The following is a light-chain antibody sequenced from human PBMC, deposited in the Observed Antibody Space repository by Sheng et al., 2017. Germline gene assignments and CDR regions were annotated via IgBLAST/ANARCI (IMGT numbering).Light chain of an antibody. CDR3: GTWDSNLSSYV. CDR2: KNN. CDR1: DSKMGNNF. Sequence: QSLLTQPPSVSAAPGQKVTVSCSGIDSKMGNNFLSWYQLFPGTAPKLLIYKNNERPSGIPDRFSASKSGTSATLTITGLQTGDEAEYYCGTWDSNLSSYVFGFGTKVDRP. V-gene: IGLV1-51*02. J-gene: IGLJ1*01.